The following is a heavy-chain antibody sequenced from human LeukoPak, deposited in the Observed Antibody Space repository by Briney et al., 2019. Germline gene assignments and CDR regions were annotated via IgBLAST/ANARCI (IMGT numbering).Heavy chain of an antibody. V-gene: IGHV3-7*01. CDR2: INQDGSVK. D-gene: IGHD3-3*02. CDR1: GFTFSNYW. J-gene: IGHJ4*02. CDR3: ARDPGFSSFDY. Sequence: GGSLRLSCAVSGFTFSNYWVNWVRQTPGKGLEFVANINQDGSVKNYVSSMKGRFTISRDNAKNSLYLQMSSLRVDDTAIYYCARDPGFSSFDYWGQGTLVTVSS.